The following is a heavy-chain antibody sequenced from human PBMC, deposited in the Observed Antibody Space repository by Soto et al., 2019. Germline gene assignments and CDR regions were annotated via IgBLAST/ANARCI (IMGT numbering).Heavy chain of an antibody. CDR3: ARVLPPCDP. Sequence: QVQLVQYGAEVKKPGASVKVSCKASSYTFTNCGISWVRQAPGQGLEWMGWINAHNGNTNSAQKLQGRVTMTTDTSTSTAYMELRSLRSDDTAVYYCARVLPPCDPWGQGTLVTVSS. J-gene: IGHJ5*02. CDR2: INAHNGNT. CDR1: SYTFTNCG. V-gene: IGHV1-18*01.